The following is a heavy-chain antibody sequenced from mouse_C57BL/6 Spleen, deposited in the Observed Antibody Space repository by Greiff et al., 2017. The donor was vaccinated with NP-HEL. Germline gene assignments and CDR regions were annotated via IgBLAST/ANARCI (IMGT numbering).Heavy chain of an antibody. Sequence: VKLQQSGAELMKPGASVKLSCKATGYTFTGYWIEWVKQRPGHGLEWIGEIFPGSGSTNYNEKFKGKATFTADTSSNTAYMQLSSLTTEDSAIYYCAGHSFYYGNYVWFAYWGQGTLVTVSA. J-gene: IGHJ3*01. V-gene: IGHV1-9*01. CDR1: GYTFTGYW. CDR2: IFPGSGST. CDR3: AGHSFYYGNYVWFAY. D-gene: IGHD2-1*01.